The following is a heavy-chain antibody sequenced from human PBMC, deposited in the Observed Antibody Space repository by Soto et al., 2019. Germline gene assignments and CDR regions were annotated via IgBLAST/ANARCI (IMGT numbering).Heavy chain of an antibody. Sequence: PGGSLRLSCAASGFTFSDYYMSWIRQAPGKGLEWVSYISSSGSTIYYADSVKGRFTISRDNAKNSLYLQMNSLRAEDTAVYYCAAQRYYYGSGSYYPYWGQGTLVTVSS. D-gene: IGHD3-10*01. CDR3: AAQRYYYGSGSYYPY. CDR2: ISSSGSTI. CDR1: GFTFSDYY. J-gene: IGHJ4*02. V-gene: IGHV3-11*01.